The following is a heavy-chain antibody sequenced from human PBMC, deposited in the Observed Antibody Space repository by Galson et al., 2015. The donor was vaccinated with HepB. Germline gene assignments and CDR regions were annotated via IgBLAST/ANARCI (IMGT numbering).Heavy chain of an antibody. D-gene: IGHD3-22*01. Sequence: SLRLSCAASGFTFSSYAMHWVRQAPGKGLEWVAVISYDGSNKYYADSVKGRFTISRDNSKNTLYLQMNSLRAEDTAVYYCADESYYYDSSGYGAFDIWGQGTMVTVSS. V-gene: IGHV3-30*04. CDR2: ISYDGSNK. CDR1: GFTFSSYA. CDR3: ADESYYYDSSGYGAFDI. J-gene: IGHJ3*02.